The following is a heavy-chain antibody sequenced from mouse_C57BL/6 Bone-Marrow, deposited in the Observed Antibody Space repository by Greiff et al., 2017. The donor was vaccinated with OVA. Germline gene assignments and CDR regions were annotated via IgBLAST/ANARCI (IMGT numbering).Heavy chain of an antibody. Sequence: EVKLVESGGGLVKPGGSLKLSCAASGFTFSDYYMYWVRQTPEKRLEWVAYISNGGGSTYYPDTVKGRFTISRDNAKNTLYLQMSRLKSEDTAMYYCARHSSYYYGSSYGYFDVWGTGTTVTVSS. D-gene: IGHD1-1*01. CDR3: ARHSSYYYGSSYGYFDV. J-gene: IGHJ1*03. CDR1: GFTFSDYY. V-gene: IGHV5-12*01. CDR2: ISNGGGST.